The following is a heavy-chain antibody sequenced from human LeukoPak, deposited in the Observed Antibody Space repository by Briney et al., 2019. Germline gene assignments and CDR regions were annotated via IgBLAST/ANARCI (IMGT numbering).Heavy chain of an antibody. CDR1: GGSISSYY. D-gene: IGHD5-12*01. CDR3: VGGYSGYMGYFDL. CDR2: IYDTGST. V-gene: IGHV4-59*01. J-gene: IGHJ2*01. Sequence: SETLSLTCTVSGGSISSYYWSWVRQPPGKGLEWIAYIYDTGSTKYNPSLKSRGTMSVDTSKNQFSLRLSSVTAADTAVFYCVGGYSGYMGYFDLWGRGTLVTVSS.